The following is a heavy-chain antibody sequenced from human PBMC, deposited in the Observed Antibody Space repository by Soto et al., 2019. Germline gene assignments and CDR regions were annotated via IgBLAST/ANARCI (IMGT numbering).Heavy chain of an antibody. J-gene: IGHJ4*02. CDR2: IYYSGST. CDR3: ARRGLTEFDY. Sequence: QLQLQESGPGLVKPSETLSLTCTVSGGSISSSSYYWGWIRQPPGKGLEWIGSIYYSGSTYYNPSLNSRVTISVDTSKNQFSLKLSSVTAADTAVYYCARRGLTEFDYWGQGTLVTVSS. V-gene: IGHV4-39*01. CDR1: GGSISSSSYY. D-gene: IGHD7-27*01.